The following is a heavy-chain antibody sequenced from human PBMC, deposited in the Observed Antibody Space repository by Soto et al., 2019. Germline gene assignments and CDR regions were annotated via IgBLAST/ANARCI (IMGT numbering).Heavy chain of an antibody. CDR1: GFTFSSYG. CDR3: ARTGGRDGYNL. V-gene: IGHV3-33*01. Sequence: QVQLVESGGGVVQPGRSLRLSCAASGFTFSSYGMHWVRQAPGKGLEWVAVIWYDGSNKYYADSVKGRFTISRDNSKNTLYLQMNSLSAEDTAVYYCARTGGRDGYNLWGQGTLVTVSS. D-gene: IGHD5-12*01. J-gene: IGHJ4*02. CDR2: IWYDGSNK.